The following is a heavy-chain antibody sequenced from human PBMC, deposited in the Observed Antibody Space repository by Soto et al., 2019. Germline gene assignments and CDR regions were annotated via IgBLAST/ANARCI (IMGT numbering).Heavy chain of an antibody. D-gene: IGHD3-3*01. J-gene: IGHJ5*01. CDR2: IIPVFGTP. CDR3: ATGPYYDFWRCFSFFDS. Sequence: SVKVSCKASGGTLNIYAFSWVRQAPGQGLEWMGGIIPVFGTPSYAQNFRGRVTITADESTSTTYMELSSLRYEDTAVYYCATGPYYDFWRCFSFFDSWGQETLATVSS. CDR1: GGTLNIYA. V-gene: IGHV1-69*13.